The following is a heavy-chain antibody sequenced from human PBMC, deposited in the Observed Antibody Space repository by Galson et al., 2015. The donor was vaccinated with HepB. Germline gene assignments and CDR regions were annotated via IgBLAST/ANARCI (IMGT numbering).Heavy chain of an antibody. CDR1: GYTFTSYA. V-gene: IGHV1-3*01. J-gene: IGHJ4*02. CDR2: INAGNGNT. Sequence: SVKVSCKASGYTFTSYAMHWVRQAPGQRLEWMGWINAGNGNTKYSQKFQGRVTITRDTSASTAYMELSSLRSEDTAVYYCARDLDYGGNDYFDYWGQGTLVTVSS. D-gene: IGHD4-23*01. CDR3: ARDLDYGGNDYFDY.